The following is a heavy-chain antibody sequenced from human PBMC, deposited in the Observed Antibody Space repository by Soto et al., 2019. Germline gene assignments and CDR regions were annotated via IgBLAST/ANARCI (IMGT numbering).Heavy chain of an antibody. CDR3: ARVAGYSIGDL. D-gene: IGHD2-21*01. V-gene: IGHV1-3*01. Sequence: QVQLVQSGAEVKKPGASVKVSCKASGYTFTSYAMHWVRQAPGQRLEWMGWINAGNGNTKYSQKFQGRVTITRDASASTAYMELSSLRSEDTAVYYCARVAGYSIGDLWGRGTLVTVSS. CDR2: INAGNGNT. J-gene: IGHJ2*01. CDR1: GYTFTSYA.